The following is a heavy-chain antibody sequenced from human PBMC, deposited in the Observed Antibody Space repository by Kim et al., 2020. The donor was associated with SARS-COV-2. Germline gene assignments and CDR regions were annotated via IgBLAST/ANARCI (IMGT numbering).Heavy chain of an antibody. Sequence: RVTISVDTSKNQFSLKLSSVTAADTAVYYCARGGPIAAAGRGAPPRYFDLWGRGTLVTVSS. V-gene: IGHV4-34*01. D-gene: IGHD6-13*01. J-gene: IGHJ2*01. CDR3: ARGGPIAAAGRGAPPRYFDL.